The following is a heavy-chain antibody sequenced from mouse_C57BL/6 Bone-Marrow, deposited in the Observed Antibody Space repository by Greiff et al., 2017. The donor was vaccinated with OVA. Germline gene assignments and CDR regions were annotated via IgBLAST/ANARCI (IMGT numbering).Heavy chain of an antibody. Sequence: QVQLQQSGAELARPGASVKLSCKASGYTFTSYGISWVKQRTGQGLEWIGEIYPRSGNTYYNEKFKGKATLTADKSSSTAYMELRSLTSEDSAVYFCARGPRHYYGSSFDYWGQGTTLTVSS. CDR1: GYTFTSYG. V-gene: IGHV1-81*01. CDR2: IYPRSGNT. J-gene: IGHJ2*01. CDR3: ARGPRHYYGSSFDY. D-gene: IGHD1-1*01.